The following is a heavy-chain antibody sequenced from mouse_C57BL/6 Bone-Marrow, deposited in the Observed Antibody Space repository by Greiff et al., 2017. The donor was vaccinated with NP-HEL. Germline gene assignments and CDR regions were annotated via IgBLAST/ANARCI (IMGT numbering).Heavy chain of an antibody. D-gene: IGHD2-4*01. CDR3: TRWRLRRWFAY. CDR2: IDPETGGT. J-gene: IGHJ3*01. Sequence: QVQLQQSGAELVRPGASVTLSCKASGYTFTDYEMHWVKQTPVHGLEWIGAIDPETGGTAYNQKFKGKAILTADKSSSTAYMELRSLTSEDSAVYYCTRWRLRRWFAYWGQGTLVTVSA. V-gene: IGHV1-15*01. CDR1: GYTFTDYE.